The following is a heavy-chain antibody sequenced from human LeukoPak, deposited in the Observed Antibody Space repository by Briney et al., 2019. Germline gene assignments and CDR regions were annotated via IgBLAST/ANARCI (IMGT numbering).Heavy chain of an antibody. J-gene: IGHJ5*02. D-gene: IGHD1-1*01. CDR1: GFTFSSYA. Sequence: AGGSLRLSCAASGFTFSSYAMHWVRQAPGKGLEWVAVISYDGSNKYYADSVKGRFAISRDNSKNTLYLQMNSLRAEDTAVYYCARDGDDLQISNWLDPWGQGTLVTVSS. CDR2: ISYDGSNK. CDR3: ARDGDDLQISNWLDP. V-gene: IGHV3-30*09.